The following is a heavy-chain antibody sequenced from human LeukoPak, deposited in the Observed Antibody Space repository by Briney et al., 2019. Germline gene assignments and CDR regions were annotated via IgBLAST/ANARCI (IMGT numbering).Heavy chain of an antibody. CDR3: ARDMWGTFDY. J-gene: IGHJ4*02. Sequence: PGGSLRLSCAASGLTFSSFWMHWGRQAPGKGLVWVSRVSPDGSDTTYADSVKGRFTISRDNAKNTLYLQMSSLRAEDTAVYYCARDMWGTFDYWGQGALVTVSS. V-gene: IGHV3-74*01. CDR2: VSPDGSDT. D-gene: IGHD7-27*01. CDR1: GLTFSSFW.